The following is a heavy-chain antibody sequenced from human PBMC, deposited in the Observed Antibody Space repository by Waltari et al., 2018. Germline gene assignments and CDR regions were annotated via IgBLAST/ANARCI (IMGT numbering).Heavy chain of an antibody. Sequence: QVRLAESGGGMVKSGGSLRLACEAYGFTFSRHGLHWVRQAPGKGLEWVAFITYDGGRKFYSASLKGRFTISRDNSKDILFLDMNNLRRDDTALYFCARGSAGKPLDNWCQGALVTVSS. V-gene: IGHV3-30*03. CDR1: GFTFSRHG. CDR3: ARGSAGKPLDN. D-gene: IGHD2-15*01. J-gene: IGHJ4*02. CDR2: ITYDGGRK.